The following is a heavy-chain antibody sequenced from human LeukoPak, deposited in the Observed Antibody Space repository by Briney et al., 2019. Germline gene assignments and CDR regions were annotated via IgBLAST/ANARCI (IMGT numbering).Heavy chain of an antibody. J-gene: IGHJ4*02. Sequence: GGSLRLSCAASGFIFTNYFMSWVRQAPGKGLEWVASIKRDGSEKYYVDSVRGRFTISRDNTMNSLYLQMSSLRAEDTAVYYCATDRGWRTSGYYLYYFEYWGQGTLVTFSS. D-gene: IGHD3-3*01. CDR3: ATDRGWRTSGYYLYYFEY. CDR2: IKRDGSEK. CDR1: GFIFTNYF. V-gene: IGHV3-7*01.